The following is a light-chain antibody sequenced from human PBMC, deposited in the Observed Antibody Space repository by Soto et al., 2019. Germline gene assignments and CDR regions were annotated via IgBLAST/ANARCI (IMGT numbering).Light chain of an antibody. V-gene: IGKV1-5*03. Sequence: DIQMTQSPSTLSASVGDRVTITCRASQSISSWLAWYQQKPGKAPKLLIYKESSLESGVPSRFSGSGSGTEFTLTISSLQPDDFGTYYCQQYKSYPYTFGQGTKLEIK. CDR3: QQYKSYPYT. CDR1: QSISSW. J-gene: IGKJ2*01. CDR2: KES.